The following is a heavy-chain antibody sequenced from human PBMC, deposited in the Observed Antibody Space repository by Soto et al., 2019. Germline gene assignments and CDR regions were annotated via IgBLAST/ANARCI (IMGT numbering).Heavy chain of an antibody. J-gene: IGHJ4*02. D-gene: IGHD1-7*01. Sequence: GGSLRLSCAASGFTFSTYGIHWVRQAPGKGLEWVAFISYDGSNKYYADSVKGRFTISRDNSKNTLYLQMNSLRGEDTAVYYCAKVQIPGTTGVYYFDYWGQGTLVTVSS. CDR1: GFTFSTYG. CDR2: ISYDGSNK. CDR3: AKVQIPGTTGVYYFDY. V-gene: IGHV3-30*18.